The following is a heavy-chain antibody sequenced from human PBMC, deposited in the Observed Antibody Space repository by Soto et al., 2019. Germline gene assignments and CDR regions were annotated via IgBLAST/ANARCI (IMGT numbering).Heavy chain of an antibody. Sequence: QVQLQESGPGLVKPSQTLSLTCTVSGGSISSGGYYWSWIRQHPGKGLEWIGYIYYSGSTYYNPSLNSRVNISVDTSKNQFSLKLSSVTAADTAVYYCARRGGDCISTSCYLDYWGQGTLVTVSS. CDR1: GGSISSGGYY. CDR3: ARRGGDCISTSCYLDY. V-gene: IGHV4-31*03. D-gene: IGHD2-2*01. CDR2: IYYSGST. J-gene: IGHJ4*02.